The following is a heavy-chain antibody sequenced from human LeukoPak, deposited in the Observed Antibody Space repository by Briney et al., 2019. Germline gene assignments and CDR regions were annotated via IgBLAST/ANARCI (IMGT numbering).Heavy chain of an antibody. CDR2: IFSGGT. V-gene: IGHV4-59*01. CDR1: GGSISSYY. CDR3: ASHSSGWYSNYYGMDV. J-gene: IGHJ6*02. Sequence: SETLSLTCTVSGGSISSYYWSWIRQPPGKGLEWIGYIFSGGTNYNPSLKSRVTISVDTSNNQFSLKLTSVTAADTAVYYCASHSSGWYSNYYGMDVWGQGTTVTVSS. D-gene: IGHD6-19*01.